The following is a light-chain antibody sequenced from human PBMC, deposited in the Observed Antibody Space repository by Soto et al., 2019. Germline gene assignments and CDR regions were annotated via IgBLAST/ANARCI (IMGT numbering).Light chain of an antibody. CDR2: GAS. CDR3: QQYGSSPKLT. CDR1: QSVSSSY. J-gene: IGKJ4*01. Sequence: EIVLTQSPGALSLSPGERATLSFSAIQSVSSSYLAWYQQKPGQAPRLLIYGASSRATDIPDRFSGSGSGTDFTLTISRLEPEDFAVYYCQQYGSSPKLTFGGGTKVDIK. V-gene: IGKV3-20*01.